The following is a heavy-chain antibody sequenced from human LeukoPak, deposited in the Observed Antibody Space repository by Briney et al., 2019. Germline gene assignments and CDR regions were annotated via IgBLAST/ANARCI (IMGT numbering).Heavy chain of an antibody. D-gene: IGHD3-16*02. CDR2: IYYSGST. CDR1: GGSFSGYY. CDR3: ARGPNYVRGSYQYFDY. Sequence: SETLSLTCAVYGGSFSGYYWSWIRQSPGKGLEWIGYIYYSGSTSYNPSLRSRLTISVDTSKNQFSLRLTSVTATDTAVYYCARGPNYVRGSYQYFDYWGQGTLVTVSS. V-gene: IGHV4-34*01. J-gene: IGHJ4*02.